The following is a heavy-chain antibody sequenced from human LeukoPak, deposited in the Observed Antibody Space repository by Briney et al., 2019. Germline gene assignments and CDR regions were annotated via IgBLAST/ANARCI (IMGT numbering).Heavy chain of an antibody. J-gene: IGHJ2*01. V-gene: IGHV4-39*07. CDR3: AREFDLLVRPYWYFDL. CDR2: IYHSGST. D-gene: IGHD3-9*01. CDR1: GGSISSSSYY. Sequence: SETLSLTCTVSGGSISSSSYYWGWIRQPPGKGLEWIGSIYHSGSTYYNPSLKSRVTISVDTSKNQFSLKLSSVTAADTAVYYCAREFDLLVRPYWYFDLWGRGTLVTVSS.